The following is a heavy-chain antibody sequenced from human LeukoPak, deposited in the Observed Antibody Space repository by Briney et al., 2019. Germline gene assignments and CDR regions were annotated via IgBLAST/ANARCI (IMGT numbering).Heavy chain of an antibody. CDR1: GGSISSYY. V-gene: IGHV4-4*07. D-gene: IGHD3-10*01. CDR3: ARSLSKSVVLLWFGDSPPSSWFDP. J-gene: IGHJ5*02. CDR2: IYTSGST. Sequence: SETLSLTCTVSGGSISSYYWSWIRQPAGKGLEWIGRIYTSGSTNYNPSLKSRVTMSVDTSKNQFSLKLSSVTAADTAVYYCARSLSKSVVLLWFGDSPPSSWFDPWGQGTLVTVSS.